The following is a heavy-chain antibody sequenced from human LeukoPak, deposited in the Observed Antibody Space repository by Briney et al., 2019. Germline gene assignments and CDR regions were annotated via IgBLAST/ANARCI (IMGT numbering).Heavy chain of an antibody. Sequence: PGGSLRHSCADSVFTFKGSATSWVPQTPGKRLERVSSIIVMVANPYYANSLKGRFTAYRDNTKNTLYLQENNPRPEDTPVYNTSKHLGSHNFDYWGRGTVVSVSS. D-gene: IGHD3-10*01. CDR2: IIVMVANP. J-gene: IGHJ4*02. V-gene: IGHV3-23*01. CDR1: VFTFKGSA. CDR3: SKHLGSHNFDY.